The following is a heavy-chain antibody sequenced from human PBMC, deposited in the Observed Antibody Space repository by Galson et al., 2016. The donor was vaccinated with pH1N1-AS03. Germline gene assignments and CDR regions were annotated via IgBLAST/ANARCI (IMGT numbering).Heavy chain of an antibody. V-gene: IGHV3-7*01. CDR3: ARKRPTYFDY. Sequence: SLRLSCAASGFTFSSYWMSWVRQAPGKGLEWVANIKVDGSEKYYVDSVKGRFIISRENTKNSLYLQVNRLRAEDTAFYYSARKRPTYFDYWGQGTLVTVSS. J-gene: IGHJ4*02. CDR1: GFTFSSYW. D-gene: IGHD2-21*01. CDR2: IKVDGSEK.